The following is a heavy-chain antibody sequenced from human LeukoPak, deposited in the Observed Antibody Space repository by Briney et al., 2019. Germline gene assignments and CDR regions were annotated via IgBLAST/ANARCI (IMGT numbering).Heavy chain of an antibody. Sequence: GGSLRLSCAASGFTFTNFWMHWVRQAPGKGLLWVSRISPDGTTTDYAGSVKGRFTISRDNSKNTLYLQMNSLRAEDTAVYYCARDRGFGELLSDYFYDYVMDVWGQGTTVTVSS. V-gene: IGHV3-74*01. D-gene: IGHD3-10*01. J-gene: IGHJ6*02. CDR2: ISPDGTTT. CDR3: ARDRGFGELLSDYFYDYVMDV. CDR1: GFTFTNFW.